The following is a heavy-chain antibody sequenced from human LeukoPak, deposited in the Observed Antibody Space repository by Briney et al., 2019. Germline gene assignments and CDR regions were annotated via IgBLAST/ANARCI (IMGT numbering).Heavy chain of an antibody. Sequence: ASVKVSCKASGYTFTSYDINWVRQATGQGLEWMGWMNPNSGNTGYAQKFQGRVTMTRNTSISTAYMELSSLRSEDTAAYYCARDLPTYYYDSRGAGDYWGQGTLVTVSS. J-gene: IGHJ4*02. D-gene: IGHD3-22*01. V-gene: IGHV1-8*01. CDR3: ARDLPTYYYDSRGAGDY. CDR1: GYTFTSYD. CDR2: MNPNSGNT.